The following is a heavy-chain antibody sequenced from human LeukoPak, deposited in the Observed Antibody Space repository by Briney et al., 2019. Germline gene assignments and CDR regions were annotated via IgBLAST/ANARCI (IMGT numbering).Heavy chain of an antibody. CDR2: VGGGGPTT. D-gene: IGHD6-19*01. J-gene: IGHJ4*02. V-gene: IGHV3-23*01. CDR3: ARGFLGGTDQYFDS. CDR1: GFTFSSHY. Sequence: GGSLRLSCAASGFTFSSHYMNWVRQAPAKGLEWVSTVGGGGPTTDYADSVKDRFTISRDNSKNTLYLQMNSLRAEDTAVYFCARGFLGGTDQYFDSWGQGTLVTVSS.